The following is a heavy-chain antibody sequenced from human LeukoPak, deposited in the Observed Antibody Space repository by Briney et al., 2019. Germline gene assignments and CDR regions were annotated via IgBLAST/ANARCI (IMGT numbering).Heavy chain of an antibody. J-gene: IGHJ4*02. CDR2: ISYDGSNK. CDR1: GFTFSSYG. CDR3: AKDVWFGELFLNYFDY. Sequence: GGSLRLSCAASGFTFSSYGMHWVRHAAGKGLELVAVISYDGSNKYYADSVKGRFTISRDNSKNTLYLQMNSLRAEDTAVYYCAKDVWFGELFLNYFDYWGQGTLVTVSS. D-gene: IGHD3-10*01. V-gene: IGHV3-30*18.